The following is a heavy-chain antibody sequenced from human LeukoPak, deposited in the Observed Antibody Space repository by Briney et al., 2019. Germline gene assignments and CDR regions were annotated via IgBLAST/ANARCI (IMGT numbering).Heavy chain of an antibody. V-gene: IGHV4-39*01. Sequence: SETLSLTCTVSGGSISTTTYYWVWIRQPPGEGLDWIGSIYYRGTAYYNPSLKSRVTISVDTSKNQFSLKLSSAPAADTAVYYCGRRRRIPPKGGEYFFDYGGRGTLVTVSS. J-gene: IGHJ4*02. D-gene: IGHD3-16*01. CDR3: GRRRRIPPKGGEYFFDY. CDR2: IYYRGTA. CDR1: GGSISTTTYY.